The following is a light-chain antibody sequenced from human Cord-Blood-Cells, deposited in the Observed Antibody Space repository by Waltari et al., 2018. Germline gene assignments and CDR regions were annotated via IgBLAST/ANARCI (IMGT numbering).Light chain of an antibody. J-gene: IGLJ3*02. CDR1: SGSVSTSYY. CDR2: RPN. V-gene: IGLV8-61*01. Sequence: QTVVTQEPSFSVSPGGTVTLTCGLSSGSVSTSYYPSWYHQTPGQAPRPLISRPNTRSSGVPDRFSGSILGNKAALTITGAQADDESDYYCVLYMGSGIWVFGGGTKLTVL. CDR3: VLYMGSGIWV.